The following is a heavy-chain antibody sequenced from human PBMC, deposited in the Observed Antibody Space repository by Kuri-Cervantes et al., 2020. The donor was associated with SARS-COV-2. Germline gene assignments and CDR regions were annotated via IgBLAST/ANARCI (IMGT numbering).Heavy chain of an antibody. V-gene: IGHV3-48*03. J-gene: IGHJ4*02. CDR3: ARTLGEDIVVVPVATFDY. CDR1: GFTFNSYE. D-gene: IGHD2-2*01. Sequence: GGSLRLSCAASGFTFNSYEMNWVRQAPGKGLEWLSYIGNTDSTTYYADSVKGRFTISRDNSKNTLYLQMNSLRAEDTAVYYCARTLGEDIVVVPVATFDYWGQGTLVTVSS. CDR2: IGNTDSTT.